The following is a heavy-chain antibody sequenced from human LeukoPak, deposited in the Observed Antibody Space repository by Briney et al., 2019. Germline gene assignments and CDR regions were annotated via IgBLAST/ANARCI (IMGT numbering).Heavy chain of an antibody. CDR3: ASRAVVAATPFDY. V-gene: IGHV3-21*01. CDR1: GFTFSSYS. CDR2: ISSSSSYI. D-gene: IGHD2-15*01. Sequence: GGSLRLSCAASGFTFSSYSMNWVRQAPGKGLEWVSSISSSSSYIYYADSVKGRFTISRDNAKNSLYLQMNSLRAEDTAVYYCASRAVVAATPFDYWGQGTPVTVSS. J-gene: IGHJ4*02.